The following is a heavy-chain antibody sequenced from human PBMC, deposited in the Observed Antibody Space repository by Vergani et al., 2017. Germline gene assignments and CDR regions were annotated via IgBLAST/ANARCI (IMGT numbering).Heavy chain of an antibody. J-gene: IGHJ4*02. CDR1: GFTFSDYY. CDR3: TKADYYDSSGYYNGPYYFDY. Sequence: VQLVESGGGLVKPGGSLRLSCAASGFTFSDYYMSWIRQAPGKGLEWVSAISGSGVGTYYADSVKGRFTISRDNFKNTLYLQMNSLRAEDTAVYYCTKADYYDSSGYYNGPYYFDYWGQGTLVTVSS. V-gene: IGHV3-23*04. D-gene: IGHD3-22*01. CDR2: ISGSGVGT.